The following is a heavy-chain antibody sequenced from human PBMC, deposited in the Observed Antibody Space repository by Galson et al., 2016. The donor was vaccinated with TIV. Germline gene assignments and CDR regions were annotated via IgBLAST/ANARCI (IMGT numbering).Heavy chain of an antibody. J-gene: IGHJ6*02. CDR2: IYYSGVNT. D-gene: IGHD1-1*01. Sequence: SLRLSCAASGFTFSKYGMAWVRQAPGQGPEWVSAIYYSGVNTYYADSVKGRFTISRDNSKNTLYLQMSSLGAGDTAVYYCARGALDTDRQYYYYYGLDVWGQGTAVTVSS. V-gene: IGHV3-23*01. CDR1: GFTFSKYG. CDR3: ARGALDTDRQYYYYYGLDV.